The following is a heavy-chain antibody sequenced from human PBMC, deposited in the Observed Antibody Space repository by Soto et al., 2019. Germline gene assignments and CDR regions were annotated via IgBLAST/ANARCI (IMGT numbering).Heavy chain of an antibody. D-gene: IGHD1-1*01. CDR1: GFTFSSHG. CDR2: LSRGGGST. CDR3: AKDGQFRTDGFDI. V-gene: IGHV3-23*04. J-gene: IGHJ3*02. Sequence: EAQLVESGGELVQPGGSLRLSCAASGFTFSSHGMSWVRQAPGKGLEWIAGLSRGGGSTYYADSVKGRFTISRDNSKNTLNLIMNSLRVEHTALYYCAKDGQFRTDGFDIWGQGTMVTVSS.